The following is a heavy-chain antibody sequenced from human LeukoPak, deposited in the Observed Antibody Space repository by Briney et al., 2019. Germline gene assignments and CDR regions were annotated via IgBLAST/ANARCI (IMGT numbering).Heavy chain of an antibody. Sequence: GGSLRLSCAASGFIFSTYSMNWVGQAPGKGLEWVSFISSSSNIIYYADSVKGRFTISRDSAKNPLYLQMSSLRDEDTAVYYCARGPAAAIDYWGQGTLVTVSS. D-gene: IGHD2-2*01. J-gene: IGHJ4*02. CDR3: ARGPAAAIDY. V-gene: IGHV3-48*02. CDR1: GFIFSTYS. CDR2: ISSSSNII.